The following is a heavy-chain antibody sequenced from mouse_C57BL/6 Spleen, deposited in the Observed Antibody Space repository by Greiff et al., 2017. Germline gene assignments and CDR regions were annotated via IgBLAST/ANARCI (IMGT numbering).Heavy chain of an antibody. J-gene: IGHJ1*03. CDR2: IAPNSGGP. CDR3: ARRDYGPSQGYFDV. Sequence: QVQLQQPGAELVKPGASVKLSCKASGYTFTRYWMHWVKQRPGRGLEWIGRIAPNSGGPKYNEKFKSKATLTVDKPSSTAYMQLSSLSSEDSAVYYCARRDYGPSQGYFDVWGTGTTVTVSA. CDR1: GYTFTRYW. D-gene: IGHD1-1*01. V-gene: IGHV1-72*01.